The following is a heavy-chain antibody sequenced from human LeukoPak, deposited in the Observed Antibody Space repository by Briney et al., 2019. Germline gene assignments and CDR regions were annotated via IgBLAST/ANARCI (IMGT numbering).Heavy chain of an antibody. CDR2: IYYSGST. Sequence: PSETLSLTGTVSGGSISSHCYWIWIRQPPGKGLEWIESIYYSGSTYYNPALKSRVTISVDTSKNQFSLKLSSLTAAETAVYYCARQYGSGSAYTPVVDLWGQGTLVTVSS. V-gene: IGHV4-39*01. D-gene: IGHD3-10*01. CDR1: GGSISSHCY. CDR3: ARQYGSGSAYTPVVDL. J-gene: IGHJ4*02.